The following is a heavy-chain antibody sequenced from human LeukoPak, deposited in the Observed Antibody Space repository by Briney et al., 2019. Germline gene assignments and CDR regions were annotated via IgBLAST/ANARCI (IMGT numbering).Heavy chain of an antibody. CDR2: INAYNGNT. J-gene: IGHJ4*02. Sequence: GASVKVSCKTSGYTFTTYGISWVRQAPGQGLEWMGWINAYNGNTIYAQKLQGRVTMTRDTSISTAYMELSRLRSDDTAVYYCASQPYDYGDYFDYWGQGTLVTVSS. V-gene: IGHV1-18*01. CDR1: GYTFTTYG. D-gene: IGHD4-17*01. CDR3: ASQPYDYGDYFDY.